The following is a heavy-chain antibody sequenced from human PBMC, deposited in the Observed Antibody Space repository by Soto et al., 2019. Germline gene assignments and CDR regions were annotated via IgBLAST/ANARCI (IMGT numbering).Heavy chain of an antibody. J-gene: IGHJ6*02. CDR2: IVVCSGNT. CDR3: AAEPAYSSSSAGGSPTLYYYGMDV. Sequence: SVKVSCKASGFTFTSSAVQWVRQARGQRLEWIGWIVVCSGNTNYAQKVQERVTITRDMSTSTADMELSSLRSEDTAVYYCAAEPAYSSSSAGGSPTLYYYGMDVWGQGTTVTVSS. CDR1: GFTFTSSA. D-gene: IGHD6-6*01. V-gene: IGHV1-58*01.